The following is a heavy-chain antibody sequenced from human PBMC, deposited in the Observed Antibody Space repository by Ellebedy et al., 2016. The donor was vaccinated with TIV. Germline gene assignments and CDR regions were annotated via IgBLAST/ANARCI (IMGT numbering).Heavy chain of an antibody. J-gene: IGHJ4*02. D-gene: IGHD5-12*01. CDR2: LKFGGES. V-gene: IGHV4-39*07. Sequence: MPSETLSLTCTVSGGSISISNYYWIWIRQPPGKGLEWIGSLKFGGESYFDPPLKSRVTMSLDTSKNQFSLKVNSATAADTAIYYCASHRGFYSGWSFDYWGQGTLTTVSS. CDR1: GGSISISNYY. CDR3: ASHRGFYSGWSFDY.